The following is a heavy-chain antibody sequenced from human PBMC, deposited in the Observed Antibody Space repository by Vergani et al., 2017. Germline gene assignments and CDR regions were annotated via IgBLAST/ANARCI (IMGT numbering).Heavy chain of an antibody. CDR2: INGGNGNT. CDR1: GYSFTSYA. J-gene: IGHJ5*02. CDR3: ATEGASVVVVAASNNWFAP. V-gene: IGHV1-3*01. Sequence: QVQLVQSGAEVKKPGASVKVSCKASGYSFTSYAIHWVRQAPGQRPEWMGWINGGNGNTKYSQKFQGRVTISRDTSASTVYMELSSLRSEDTAVYYCATEGASVVVVAASNNWFAPWGQGTLVTVSS. D-gene: IGHD2-15*01.